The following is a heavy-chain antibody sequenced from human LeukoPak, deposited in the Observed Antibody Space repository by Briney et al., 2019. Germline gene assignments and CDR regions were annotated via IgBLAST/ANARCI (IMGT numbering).Heavy chain of an antibody. CDR2: INHSGST. CDR1: GGSFSGYC. V-gene: IGHV4-34*01. Sequence: SETLSLTCAVYGGSFSGYCWSWIRQPPGKGLEWIGEINHSGSTNYNPSLKSRVTISVDTSKNQFSLKLSSVTAADTAVYYCARGPRLTGYYFSYVGYFDYWGQGTLVTVSS. CDR3: ARGPRLTGYYFSYVGYFDY. J-gene: IGHJ4*02. D-gene: IGHD3-9*01.